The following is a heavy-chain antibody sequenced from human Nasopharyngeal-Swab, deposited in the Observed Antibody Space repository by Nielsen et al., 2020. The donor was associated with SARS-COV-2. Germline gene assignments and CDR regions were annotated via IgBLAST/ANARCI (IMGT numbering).Heavy chain of an antibody. J-gene: IGHJ4*02. CDR3: ARDPIPNWNYGRTDFDY. D-gene: IGHD1-7*01. V-gene: IGHV3-30-3*01. CDR2: ISYDGSNK. CDR1: GFTFSTYA. Sequence: GESLKISCAASGFTFSTYAMHWVRQAPGKGLEWVAFISYDGSNKYYADSVKGRFTISRDNSKNTLYLQMNSLRAEDTAVYYCARDPIPNWNYGRTDFDYWGQGTLVTVSS.